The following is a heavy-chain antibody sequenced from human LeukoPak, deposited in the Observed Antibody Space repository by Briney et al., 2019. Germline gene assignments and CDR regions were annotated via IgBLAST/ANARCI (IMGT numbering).Heavy chain of an antibody. J-gene: IGHJ1*01. CDR3: ARGCVSSGWSKNFQH. CDR1: GYTFTSYD. V-gene: IGHV1-8*01. D-gene: IGHD6-19*01. CDR2: MNPNSDNT. Sequence: ASVTVSCKASGYTFTSYDINWVRQATGQGLEWMGWMNPNSDNTGYAQKFQGRVTMTRNTSISTAYMELSSLRSEDTAVYYCARGCVSSGWSKNFQHWGQGTLVTVSS.